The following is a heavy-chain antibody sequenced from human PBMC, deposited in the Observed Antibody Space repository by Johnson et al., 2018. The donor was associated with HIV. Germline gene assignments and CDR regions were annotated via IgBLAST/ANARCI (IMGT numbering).Heavy chain of an antibody. V-gene: IGHV3-30*04. Sequence: QVLLVESGGGVVQPGRSLRLSCAASGFTFTSYAMHWVRQAPGKGLEWVAVISYDGSNKYYADSVKGRFTISRDNSTNTLFLQMNSLRAEDTAVYYCARDLVVGDHSTPLTHAFDIWGQGTMVTVSS. CDR2: ISYDGSNK. D-gene: IGHD1-26*01. CDR3: ARDLVVGDHSTPLTHAFDI. J-gene: IGHJ3*02. CDR1: GFTFTSYA.